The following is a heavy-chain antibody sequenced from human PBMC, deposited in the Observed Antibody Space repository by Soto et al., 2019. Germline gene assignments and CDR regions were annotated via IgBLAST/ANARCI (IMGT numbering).Heavy chain of an antibody. Sequence: EVQLLESGGGLVQPGGSLRLSCAASGFTFSSYAMGWVRQAPGKGLEWVSAISGSGGSTYYADSVKGRFTISRDNSKNTMYLQMNSLRAADTAVYYGAKVPTPIALACRFDYWGQGTLVTVSA. J-gene: IGHJ4*02. CDR1: GFTFSSYA. D-gene: IGHD6-19*01. CDR3: AKVPTPIALACRFDY. CDR2: ISGSGGST. V-gene: IGHV3-23*01.